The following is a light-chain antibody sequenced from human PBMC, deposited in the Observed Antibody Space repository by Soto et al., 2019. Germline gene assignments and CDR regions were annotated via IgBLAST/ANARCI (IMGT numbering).Light chain of an antibody. Sequence: QSVLTQPPSVSVAPRQRVTISCSGSSSNIGNNAVNWYQQLPGKAPKLLIYYDDLLPSGGSDRFSGSKSGTSASLAISGLQSEDEADYYCAAWDDSLNGVVFGGGTKLTVL. CDR3: AAWDDSLNGVV. CDR1: SSNIGNNA. CDR2: YDD. J-gene: IGLJ2*01. V-gene: IGLV1-36*01.